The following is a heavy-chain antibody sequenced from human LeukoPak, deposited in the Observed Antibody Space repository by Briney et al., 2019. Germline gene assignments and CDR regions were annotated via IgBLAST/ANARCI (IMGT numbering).Heavy chain of an antibody. CDR1: GYTFTGYY. Sequence: ASVKVSCKASGYTFTGYYMHWVRQAPGQGLEWMGWINPNSGGTNYAQKFQGRVTMTRDTSISTAYMELSRLRSDDTAVYYCARDLPRLKGSNSSGFDYWGQGTLVTVSS. CDR3: ARDLPRLKGSNSSGFDY. J-gene: IGHJ4*02. V-gene: IGHV1-2*02. CDR2: INPNSGGT. D-gene: IGHD6-6*01.